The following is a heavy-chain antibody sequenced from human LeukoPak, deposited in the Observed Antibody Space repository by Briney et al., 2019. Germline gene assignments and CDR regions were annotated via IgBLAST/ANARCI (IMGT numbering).Heavy chain of an antibody. Sequence: GGSLRLSCAASGFTFSSYAMHWVRQAPGKGLEWVAVISYDGSNKYYADSVKGRFTISRDNSKNTLYLQMNSLRAEDTAVYYCARRCDSSGYRFDYWGQGTLVTVSS. J-gene: IGHJ4*02. CDR1: GFTFSSYA. CDR3: ARRCDSSGYRFDY. CDR2: ISYDGSNK. V-gene: IGHV3-30-3*01. D-gene: IGHD3-22*01.